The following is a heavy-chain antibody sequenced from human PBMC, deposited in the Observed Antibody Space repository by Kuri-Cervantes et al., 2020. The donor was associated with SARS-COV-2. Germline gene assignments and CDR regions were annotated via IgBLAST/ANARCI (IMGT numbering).Heavy chain of an antibody. D-gene: IGHD1-1*01. Sequence: GGSLRLSCAASGFTFSSYAMSWVRLAPGKGLEWVSLIYSGSSRIHYADSVRGRFTISRDDSKNTPFLQMNSLRAEDTAVYYCAKNGIRTNGRPLGFFDYWGQGSLVTVSS. J-gene: IGHJ4*02. CDR1: GFTFSSYA. CDR3: AKNGIRTNGRPLGFFDY. V-gene: IGHV3-23*03. CDR2: IYSGSSRI.